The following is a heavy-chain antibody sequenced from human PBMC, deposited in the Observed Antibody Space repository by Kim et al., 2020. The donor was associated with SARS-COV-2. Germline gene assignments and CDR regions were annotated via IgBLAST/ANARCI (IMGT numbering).Heavy chain of an antibody. CDR2: IYYSGST. CDR1: GGSISSYY. D-gene: IGHD6-19*01. Sequence: SETLSLTCTVSGGSISSYYWSWIRQPPGKGLEWIGYIYYSGSTNYNPSLKSRVTISVDTSKNQFSLKLSSVTAADTAVYYCARLGIAVAYRYFDLWGRGTLVTVSS. V-gene: IGHV4-59*01. CDR3: ARLGIAVAYRYFDL. J-gene: IGHJ2*01.